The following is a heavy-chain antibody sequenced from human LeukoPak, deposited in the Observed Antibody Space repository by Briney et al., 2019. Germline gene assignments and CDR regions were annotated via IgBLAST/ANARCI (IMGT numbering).Heavy chain of an antibody. D-gene: IGHD1-20*01. CDR3: APTSEAYTSNWNV. V-gene: IGHV1-2*02. J-gene: IGHJ4*02. CDR2: INPDSGFT. CDR1: GYRFTDEY. Sequence: ASVKVSCKASGYRFTDEYMHSVRQAPGQGLEWMGWINPDSGFTVYAQKFQGRVTMTRDTFISTAYMEVRRLRSNDTAVYYCAPTSEAYTSNWNVWGQGTLVTVSS.